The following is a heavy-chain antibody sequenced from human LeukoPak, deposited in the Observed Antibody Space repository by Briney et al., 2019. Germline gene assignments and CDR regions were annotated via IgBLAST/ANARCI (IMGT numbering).Heavy chain of an antibody. V-gene: IGHV4-38-2*02. Sequence: SETLSLTCAVSGYSISSGYYWGWIRQPPGKGLEWIGSIYHSGSTYYNPSLKSRVTISVDTSKNQFSLKLSSVTAADTAVYYCVRDWEGFNFDIWGQGTMVTVSS. CDR2: IYHSGST. J-gene: IGHJ3*02. D-gene: IGHD1-26*01. CDR1: GYSISSGYY. CDR3: VRDWEGFNFDI.